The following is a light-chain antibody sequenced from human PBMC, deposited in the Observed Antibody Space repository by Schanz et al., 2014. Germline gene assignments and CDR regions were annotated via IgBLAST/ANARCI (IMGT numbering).Light chain of an antibody. Sequence: QSALTQPASVSGSPGQSITISCTGTSSDVGGYNYVSWYQQHPGKAPKLMIYDVFNRPSGVSHRFTGSKSDNTATLTISGLQAEDEADYYCCSYAGTTTAYVFGTGTKLTVL. CDR2: DVF. V-gene: IGLV2-14*01. CDR3: CSYAGTTTAYV. CDR1: SSDVGGYNY. J-gene: IGLJ1*01.